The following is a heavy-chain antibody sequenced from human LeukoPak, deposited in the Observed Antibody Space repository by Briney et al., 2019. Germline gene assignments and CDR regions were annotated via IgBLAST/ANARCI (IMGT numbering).Heavy chain of an antibody. D-gene: IGHD1-26*01. CDR3: ARRGARDYYYGMDV. CDR2: INPNSGGT. V-gene: IGHV1-2*02. Sequence: ASVKVSCKASGYTFTGYYMHWVRQAPGQGLEWMGWINPNSGGTNYAQKFQGRVTMTGDTSISTAYMELSRLRSDDTAVYYCARRGARDYYYGMDVWGQGTTVTVSS. J-gene: IGHJ6*02. CDR1: GYTFTGYY.